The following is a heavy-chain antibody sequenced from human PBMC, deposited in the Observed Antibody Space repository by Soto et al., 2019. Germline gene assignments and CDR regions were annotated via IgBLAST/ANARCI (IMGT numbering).Heavy chain of an antibody. Sequence: PVVFLRVCCKGAWGSFISFWISWVRQMPGKGLEWMGRIDPSDSYTNYSPSFQGHVTISADKSISTAYLQWSSLKASDTAMYYCARGDYDFWSGSDYWGQGTLVTVSS. V-gene: IGHV5-10-1*01. J-gene: IGHJ4*02. D-gene: IGHD3-3*01. CDR3: ARGDYDFWSGSDY. CDR2: IDPSDSYT. CDR1: WGSFISFW.